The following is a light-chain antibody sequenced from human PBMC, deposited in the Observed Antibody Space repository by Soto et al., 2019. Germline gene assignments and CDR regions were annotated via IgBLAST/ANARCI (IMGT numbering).Light chain of an antibody. V-gene: IGKV1-33*01. CDR1: QTISSW. CDR3: QQYENLPT. J-gene: IGKJ5*01. Sequence: DIQMTESPSTLYGSVGDRVTIACRASQTISSWLAWYQQKPGRAPKLLIYDASNLEAGVPSRFRGSGSGTDFTFTISRLQPEDIATYYCQQYENLPTFGQGTRLEI. CDR2: DAS.